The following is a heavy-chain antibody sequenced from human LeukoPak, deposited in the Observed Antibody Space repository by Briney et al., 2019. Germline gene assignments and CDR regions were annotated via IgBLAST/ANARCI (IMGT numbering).Heavy chain of an antibody. Sequence: GGSLRLSCAASGITFSSYAMHWVRQAPGKGLEWVAVISYDGSNKYYADSVKGRFTISRDNSKNTLYLQMNSLRAEDTAVYYCARVMGRYCSSTSCYVDYWGQETLVTVSS. D-gene: IGHD2-2*01. CDR2: ISYDGSNK. CDR1: GITFSSYA. V-gene: IGHV3-30*04. CDR3: ARVMGRYCSSTSCYVDY. J-gene: IGHJ4*02.